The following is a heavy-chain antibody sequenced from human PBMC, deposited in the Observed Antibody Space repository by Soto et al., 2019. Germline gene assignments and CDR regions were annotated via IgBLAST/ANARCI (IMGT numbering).Heavy chain of an antibody. J-gene: IGHJ3*01. CDR3: ARKPDVATAKVGGGDGFDV. CDR1: SGSIFTTNW. D-gene: IGHD3-16*01. V-gene: IGHV4-4*02. CDR2: IYHSGGP. Sequence: QVQLQESRPGLVKPSGTLSLTCAASSGSIFTTNWWSWVRQSPGRGRQGIGDIYHSGGPKYNPSLKRRDSISRDMSKVRFFLNMTSVTAANTAVDYCARKPDVATAKVGGGDGFDVWGQGTMVTVSS.